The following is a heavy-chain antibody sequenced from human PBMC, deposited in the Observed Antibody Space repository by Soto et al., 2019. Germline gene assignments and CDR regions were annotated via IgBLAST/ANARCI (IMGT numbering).Heavy chain of an antibody. J-gene: IGHJ6*02. Sequence: QVQLVESGGGVVQPGRSLRLSCAASGFTFSSYAMHWVRQAPGKGLEWVAVISYDGSNKYYADSVKGRFTISRDNSKNXLXLXXNRLRAEDTAVYYWARGSCSGGSCYHHYYYYGMDVWGQGTTVTVSS. CDR2: ISYDGSNK. CDR3: ARGSCSGGSCYHHYYYYGMDV. CDR1: GFTFSSYA. D-gene: IGHD2-15*01. V-gene: IGHV3-30-3*01.